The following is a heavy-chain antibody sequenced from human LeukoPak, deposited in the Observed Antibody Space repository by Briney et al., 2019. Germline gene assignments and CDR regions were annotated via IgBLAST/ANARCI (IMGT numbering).Heavy chain of an antibody. Sequence: GGSLRLSCAASGFTFSNAWMSWVRQAPGKGLEWVGSIKSKTDGGTTDYAAPVKGRFTISRDDSKNTLYLQMNSLKTEDTAVYYCTTDMITRPEVAFDIWGQGTMVTVSS. CDR2: IKSKTDGGTT. CDR3: TTDMITRPEVAFDI. V-gene: IGHV3-15*01. D-gene: IGHD3-22*01. CDR1: GFTFSNAW. J-gene: IGHJ3*02.